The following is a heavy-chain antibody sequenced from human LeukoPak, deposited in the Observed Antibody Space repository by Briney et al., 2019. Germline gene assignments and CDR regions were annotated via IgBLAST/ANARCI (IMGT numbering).Heavy chain of an antibody. CDR1: GFTFSSHW. V-gene: IGHV3-74*01. J-gene: IGHJ4*02. D-gene: IGHD4-17*01. Sequence: GGSLSLSWAASGFTFSSHWIHWVRQTPGKGLEWVSRINSGGISTNYADPVKGRFTISRDNAKNTLYLQMNSLRAEDTAVYYCARETYGDYAIAYWGQGTLVTVSS. CDR3: ARETYGDYAIAY. CDR2: INSGGIST.